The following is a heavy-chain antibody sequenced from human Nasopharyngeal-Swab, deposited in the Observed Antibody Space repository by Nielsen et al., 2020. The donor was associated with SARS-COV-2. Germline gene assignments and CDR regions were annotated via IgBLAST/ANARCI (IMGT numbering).Heavy chain of an antibody. J-gene: IGHJ6*02. Sequence: ASVKVSCKASGYTFTSYAMNWVRQAPGQGLEWMGWISTNTGNPTYAQGFAGRFVFSLDTSVSTAYLQISSLKAEDTAVYYCARARGQPHNYYYYGMDVWGQGTTVTVSS. CDR3: ARARGQPHNYYYYGMDV. V-gene: IGHV7-4-1*02. CDR2: ISTNTGNP. CDR1: GYTFTSYA.